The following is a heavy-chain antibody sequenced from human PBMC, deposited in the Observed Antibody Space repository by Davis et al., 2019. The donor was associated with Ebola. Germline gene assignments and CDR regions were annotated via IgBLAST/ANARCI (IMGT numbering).Heavy chain of an antibody. CDR2: IRYDGSNK. Sequence: PGGSLRLSCAASGFTFSSYGMHWVRQAPGKGLEWVAFIRYDGSNKYYADSVKGRFTISSDNSNNTLYLHMNSLRAEDTAAYFCARSPIQWQYYFDYWGRGTLVTVSS. CDR3: ARSPIQWQYYFDY. V-gene: IGHV3-30*02. D-gene: IGHD5-12*01. CDR1: GFTFSSYG. J-gene: IGHJ4*02.